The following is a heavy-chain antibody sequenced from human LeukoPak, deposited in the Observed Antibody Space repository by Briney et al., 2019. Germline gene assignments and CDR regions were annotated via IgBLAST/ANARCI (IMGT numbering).Heavy chain of an antibody. J-gene: IGHJ3*02. D-gene: IGHD5-18*01. Sequence: ASVKVSCKASGYTFTSYGISWVRQATGQGLEWMGWMNPNSGNTGYAQKFQGRVTMTRNTSISTAYMELSSLRSEDTAVYYCARDRGYSYGFAFDIWGQGTMVTVSS. CDR3: ARDRGYSYGFAFDI. CDR1: GYTFTSYG. V-gene: IGHV1-8*02. CDR2: MNPNSGNT.